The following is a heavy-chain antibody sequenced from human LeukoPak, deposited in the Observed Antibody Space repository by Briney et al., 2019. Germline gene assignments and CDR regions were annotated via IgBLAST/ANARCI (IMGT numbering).Heavy chain of an antibody. J-gene: IGHJ3*02. Sequence: SETLSLTCAVYGGSFSGYYWSWIRQPPGKGLEWIGEINHSGSTNYNPSLKSRVTISVDTSKNQFSLKLSSVTAADTAVYYCARGAVERYFDWPQHAFDIWGQGTMVTVSS. CDR3: ARGAVERYFDWPQHAFDI. CDR2: INHSGST. V-gene: IGHV4-34*01. D-gene: IGHD3-9*01. CDR1: GGSFSGYY.